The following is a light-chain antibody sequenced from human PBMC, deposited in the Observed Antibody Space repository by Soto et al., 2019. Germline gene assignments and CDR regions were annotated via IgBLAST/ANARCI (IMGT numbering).Light chain of an antibody. CDR2: GAS. CDR1: RSVSDNY. Sequence: EVVLTQSPGTLSLSPGDRATLSCRASRSVSDNYLAWYQQKPGRAPRLLIFGASIRAIGVPDRFIGSASGTDFTLTITGLEPDDFAVYYCQQYDASSPLTFGGGTKWIS. CDR3: QQYDASSPLT. J-gene: IGKJ4*01. V-gene: IGKV3-20*01.